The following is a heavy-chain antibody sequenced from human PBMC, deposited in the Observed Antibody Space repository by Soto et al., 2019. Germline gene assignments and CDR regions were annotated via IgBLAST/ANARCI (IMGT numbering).Heavy chain of an antibody. CDR2: IYYSGST. D-gene: IGHD3-10*01. V-gene: IGHV4-59*12. J-gene: IGHJ6*02. CDR3: ARSYRDYGMDV. CDR1: GGSISSYY. Sequence: PSETLSLTCTVSGGSISSYYWSWIRQPPGKGLEWIGYIYYSGSTYYNPSLKSRVTMSVDTSKNQFSLKLSSVTAVDTAVYYCARSYRDYGMDVWGQGTTVTVSS.